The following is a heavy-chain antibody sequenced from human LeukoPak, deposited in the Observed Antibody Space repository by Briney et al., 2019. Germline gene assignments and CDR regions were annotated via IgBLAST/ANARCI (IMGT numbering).Heavy chain of an antibody. V-gene: IGHV3-64*01. CDR1: GFTFSNYA. D-gene: IGHD5-12*01. J-gene: IGHJ4*02. Sequence: GGSLRLSCAASGFTFSNYAMHWVRQAPGKGLEYVSAISSNGGSTYYANSVKGRFTISRDNTKNTLYLQMGSLRAEDMAVYYCARAWIYSGYLYFDYWGQGTLVTVSS. CDR2: ISSNGGST. CDR3: ARAWIYSGYLYFDY.